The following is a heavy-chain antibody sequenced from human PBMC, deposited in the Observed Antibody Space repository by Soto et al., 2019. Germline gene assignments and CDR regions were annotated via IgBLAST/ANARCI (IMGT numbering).Heavy chain of an antibody. D-gene: IGHD1-20*01. CDR2: IKSKTDGGTT. V-gene: IGHV3-15*07. J-gene: IGHJ3*02. CDR3: TTAFNWNGEDNAFDI. CDR1: GFTFSNAW. Sequence: PGGSLRLSCAASGFTFSNAWMNWVLQAPVKGLGWVGRIKSKTDGGTTDYAAPVKGRFTISRDDSKNTLYLQMNSLKTEDTAVYYCTTAFNWNGEDNAFDIWGQGTMVTVSS.